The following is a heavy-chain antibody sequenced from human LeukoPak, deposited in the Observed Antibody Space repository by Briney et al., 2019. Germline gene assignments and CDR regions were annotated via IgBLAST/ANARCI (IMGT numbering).Heavy chain of an antibody. J-gene: IGHJ4*02. CDR3: ARGAGASAGNDYYDSSGYYKYYFDY. Sequence: PSETLSLTCTVSGGSINSNNYYWSWIRQPPGKGLEWIGEINHSGSTNYNPSLKSRVTISVDTSKNQFSLKLSSVTAADTAVYYCARGAGASAGNDYYDSSGYYKYYFDYWGQGTLVTVSS. D-gene: IGHD3-22*01. V-gene: IGHV4-39*07. CDR1: GGSINSNNYY. CDR2: INHSGST.